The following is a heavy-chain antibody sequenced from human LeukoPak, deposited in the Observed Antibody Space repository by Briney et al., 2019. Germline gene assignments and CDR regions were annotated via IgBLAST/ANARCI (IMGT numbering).Heavy chain of an antibody. J-gene: IGHJ6*02. V-gene: IGHV3-33*01. Sequence: GGSLRLSCAASGFTFNTYAIHWVRQAPGKGLEWVAVIWYDGSNKYYADSVRGRFTISRDNSKNTLYLQMNSLRADDTAIYYCVRDPSCSGGGCYYYYGMDVWGQGTTVTVSS. CDR2: IWYDGSNK. CDR3: VRDPSCSGGGCYYYYGMDV. D-gene: IGHD2-15*01. CDR1: GFTFNTYA.